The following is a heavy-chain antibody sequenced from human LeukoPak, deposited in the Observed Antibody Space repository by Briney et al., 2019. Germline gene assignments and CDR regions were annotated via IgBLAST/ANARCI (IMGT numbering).Heavy chain of an antibody. CDR1: GFTVSSNY. Sequence: GGSLRLSCAASGFTVSSNYVSWVRQAPGKGLEWVSVIYSGGSTYYADSVKGRFTISRDNSKNTLYLQMNSLRAEDTAVYYCARAPLLWFGDHPGAFDIWGQGTMVTVSS. J-gene: IGHJ3*02. CDR3: ARAPLLWFGDHPGAFDI. V-gene: IGHV3-66*02. D-gene: IGHD3-10*01. CDR2: IYSGGST.